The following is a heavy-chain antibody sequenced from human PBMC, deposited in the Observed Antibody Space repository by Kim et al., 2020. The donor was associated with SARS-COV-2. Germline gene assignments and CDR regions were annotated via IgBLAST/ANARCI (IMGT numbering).Heavy chain of an antibody. Sequence: GGSLRLSCAASGFTFSSYGMHWVRQAPGKGLEWVAVISYDGSNKYYADSVKGRFTISRDNSKNTLYLQMNSLRAEDTAVYYCAKDPSDIVVVPAAHKRGGQGTLVTVSS. D-gene: IGHD2-2*01. J-gene: IGHJ4*02. V-gene: IGHV3-30*18. CDR3: AKDPSDIVVVPAAHKR. CDR2: ISYDGSNK. CDR1: GFTFSSYG.